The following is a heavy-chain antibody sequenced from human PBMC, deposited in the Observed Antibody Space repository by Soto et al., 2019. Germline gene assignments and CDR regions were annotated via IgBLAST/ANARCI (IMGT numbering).Heavy chain of an antibody. V-gene: IGHV4-34*01. CDR1: GGSFSGYY. Sequence: PSETLSLTCAVYGGSFSGYYWSWIRQPPGKGLEWIGEINHSGSTNYNPSLKSRVTISVDTSKNQFSLKLNSVTAADTAVYYCARGAAAARPAYYYYGMDVWGQGTTVTVSS. D-gene: IGHD6-13*01. J-gene: IGHJ6*02. CDR3: ARGAAAARPAYYYYGMDV. CDR2: INHSGST.